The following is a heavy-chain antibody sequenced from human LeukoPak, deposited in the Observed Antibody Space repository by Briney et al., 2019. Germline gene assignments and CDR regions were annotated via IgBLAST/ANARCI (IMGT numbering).Heavy chain of an antibody. CDR1: GGSISSYY. D-gene: IGHD3-22*01. CDR3: AREVGYYDSSGYYRYYYYYYGMDV. V-gene: IGHV4-4*07. J-gene: IGHJ6*02. CDR2: IYTSGST. Sequence: SETLSLTCTVSGGSISSYYWSWIRQPAGKGLEWIGRIYTSGSTNYNPSLKSRVTMSVDTSKNQFSLKLSSVTAADTAVYYCAREVGYYDSSGYYRYYYYYYGMDVWGQGTTVTVSS.